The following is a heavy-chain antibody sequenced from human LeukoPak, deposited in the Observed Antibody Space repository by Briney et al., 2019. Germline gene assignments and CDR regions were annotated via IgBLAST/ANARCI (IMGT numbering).Heavy chain of an antibody. CDR1: GFTFSSYG. CDR2: ISYDGSNK. J-gene: IGHJ3*02. D-gene: IGHD6-13*01. CDR3: AKDKWSDSSSPDVFDI. V-gene: IGHV3-30*18. Sequence: GRSLRLSCAASGFTFSSYGMHWVRQAPGKGLEWVAVISYDGSNKYYTDSVKGRFTISRDNSKNTLYLQMNSQRAEDTAVYYCAKDKWSDSSSPDVFDIWGQGTMVTVSS.